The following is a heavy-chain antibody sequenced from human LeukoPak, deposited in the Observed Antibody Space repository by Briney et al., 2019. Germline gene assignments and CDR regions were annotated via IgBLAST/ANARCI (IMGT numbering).Heavy chain of an antibody. J-gene: IGHJ6*03. V-gene: IGHV4-59*11. CDR2: IYYSGST. CDR3: ARASSYHMDV. Sequence: SETLSLTCTVSGGSISSHYWSWTRQPPGKGLEWIGYIYYSGSTDYNPSLKSRATISVDTSKNRFSLKVSSVTAADTAVYYCARASSYHMDVWGKGTTVTVSS. CDR1: GGSISSHY.